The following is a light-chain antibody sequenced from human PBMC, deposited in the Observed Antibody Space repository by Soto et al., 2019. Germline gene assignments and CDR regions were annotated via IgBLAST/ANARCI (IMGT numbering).Light chain of an antibody. V-gene: IGLV1-47*03. CDR2: RNN. CDR1: SSNIGSNY. CDR3: AAWDDSLSGSYV. J-gene: IGLJ1*01. Sequence: QSVLTQPPSASGTPGQRVTISCSGSSSNIGSNYVYWYQQLPGTAPKLLIYRNNQRPSGVPYRFSGSKSGTSASLAISGLWSEVEADYYCAAWDDSLSGSYVFGTGTKFTVL.